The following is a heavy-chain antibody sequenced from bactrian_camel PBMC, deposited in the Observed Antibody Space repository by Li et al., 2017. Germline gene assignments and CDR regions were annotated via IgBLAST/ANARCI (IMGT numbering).Heavy chain of an antibody. D-gene: IGHD3*01. CDR1: SGLSNC. CDR3: AVLEGMKWGPVGDVCSRYAMDY. CDR2: IYPATGPE. Sequence: HVQLVEPGGGSVQAGGSLKLSCVASSGLSNCMGWFRQAPGKGREGVASIYPATGPEYYGDSVKGRFTISKDSAKNSLYLEMNSLKPEDSAIYYCAVLEGMKWGPVGDVCSRYAMDYWGRGPRSPSP. J-gene: IGHJ4*01. V-gene: IGHV3S1*01.